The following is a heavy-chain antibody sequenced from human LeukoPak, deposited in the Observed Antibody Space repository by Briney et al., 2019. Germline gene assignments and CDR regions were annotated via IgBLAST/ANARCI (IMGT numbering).Heavy chain of an antibody. CDR1: GFTFSSYW. CDR3: ARDDGSGWYYFDY. Sequence: GGSLRLSCAASGFTFSSYWMSWVRQAPGKGLEWVANIKQDGSEKNYVGSVKGRFTISRDNAKNSLSLQMNSLRAEDTAVYYCARDDGSGWYYFDYWGQGTRVTVSS. CDR2: IKQDGSEK. J-gene: IGHJ4*02. D-gene: IGHD3-22*01. V-gene: IGHV3-7*01.